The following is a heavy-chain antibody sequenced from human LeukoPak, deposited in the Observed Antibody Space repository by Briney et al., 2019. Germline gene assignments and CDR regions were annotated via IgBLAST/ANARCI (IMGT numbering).Heavy chain of an antibody. CDR1: GGFINGGGYY. J-gene: IGHJ4*02. Sequence: SETLSLTCTVSGGFINGGGYYWTWIRQPAGKDLEWIGYIDHNGNTDSNPSLKNRVNISVDTSKNQFFLKLSSVTAADTAVYFCAREVAVFDYWGRGTLVTVSS. V-gene: IGHV4-61*08. CDR2: IDHNGNT. CDR3: AREVAVFDY. D-gene: IGHD6-19*01.